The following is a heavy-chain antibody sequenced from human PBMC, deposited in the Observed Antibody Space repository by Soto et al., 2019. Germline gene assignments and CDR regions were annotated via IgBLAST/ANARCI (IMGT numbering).Heavy chain of an antibody. V-gene: IGHV4-31*03. D-gene: IGHD2-2*01. CDR1: GGSNIRDGYY. J-gene: IGHJ4*02. CDR2: ISYSGSS. CDR3: ARATPAGSADF. Sequence: QVQLQESGPGLVKPSQTLSLTCTVSGGSNIRDGYYWSWIRQHPGQGLEWIAYISYSGSSYSNPSLKNRVTVSADTSKNQFSLRLTSVTAADTAVYFCARATPAGSADFWGQGTLVTVSS.